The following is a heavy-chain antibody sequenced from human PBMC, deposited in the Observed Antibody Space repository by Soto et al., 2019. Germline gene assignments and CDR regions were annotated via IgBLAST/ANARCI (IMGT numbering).Heavy chain of an antibody. V-gene: IGHV4-31*03. Sequence: QVQLQESGPGLVKPSQTLSLTCTVSGGSISSGGYYWNWIRQHPGKGLEWIGYIYYSGSTYYNPSPXRXXTISVDTSKTQFSLKLSSVTAADTAVYYCARSVFPWGQGTLVTVSS. CDR2: IYYSGST. J-gene: IGHJ5*02. CDR3: ARSVFP. CDR1: GGSISSGGYY.